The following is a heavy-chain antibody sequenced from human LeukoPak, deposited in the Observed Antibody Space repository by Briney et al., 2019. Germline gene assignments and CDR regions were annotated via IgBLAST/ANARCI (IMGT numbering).Heavy chain of an antibody. D-gene: IGHD5-18*01. Sequence: SETLSLTCTVSGDSISSYYWSWIRQPPGRGLEWIGYIYYSGSTNYNPSLKSRVTISVDTSKNQFSLKLSSVTAADTAVYYCARSYTAKPLDYWGQGTLVTVSS. CDR3: ARSYTAKPLDY. V-gene: IGHV4-59*12. CDR2: IYYSGST. CDR1: GDSISSYY. J-gene: IGHJ4*02.